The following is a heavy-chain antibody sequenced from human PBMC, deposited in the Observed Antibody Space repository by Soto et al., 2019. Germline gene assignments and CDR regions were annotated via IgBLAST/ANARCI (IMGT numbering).Heavy chain of an antibody. V-gene: IGHV4-4*07. D-gene: IGHD6-19*01. CDR1: DDFISSYY. CDR2: VSPSGAT. CDR3: ARAHVMVVAGSTFDY. J-gene: IGHJ4*01. Sequence: SETLSLTCTVSDDFISSYYWNWIRQPAGKGLEWIGRVSPSGATNYNPSLKSRITISVDTSHNQFSLNLRSVTAADTAVYYCARAHVMVVAGSTFDYWGHGTLVTVSS.